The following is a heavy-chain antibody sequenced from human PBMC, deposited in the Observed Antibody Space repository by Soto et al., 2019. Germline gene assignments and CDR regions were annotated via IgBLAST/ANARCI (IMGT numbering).Heavy chain of an antibody. Sequence: QVQLVQSGAEVKKPGASVKVSCKASGYTFTSYAMHWVRQAPGQRLEWMGWINAGNGNTKYSQKLQGRLTITRDTSASTAYMELSSLRSEDTAVYYCARALVVTASDDFDYWGQGTLVTVSS. V-gene: IGHV1-3*01. CDR2: INAGNGNT. CDR1: GYTFTSYA. J-gene: IGHJ4*02. CDR3: ARALVVTASDDFDY. D-gene: IGHD2-21*02.